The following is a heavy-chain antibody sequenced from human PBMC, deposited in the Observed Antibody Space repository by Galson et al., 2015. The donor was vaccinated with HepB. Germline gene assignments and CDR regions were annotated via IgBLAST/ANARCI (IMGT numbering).Heavy chain of an antibody. Sequence: SETLSLTCTVSGGSISSSSYYWGWIRQPPGKGLEWIGSIYYSGSTYYDPSLKSRVTISVDTSKNQFSLKLSSVTAADTAVYYCARLCIRSGCYEYYFDYWGQGTLVTVSS. J-gene: IGHJ4*02. CDR3: ARLCIRSGCYEYYFDY. CDR2: IYYSGST. D-gene: IGHD6-19*01. CDR1: GGSISSSSYY. V-gene: IGHV4-39*01.